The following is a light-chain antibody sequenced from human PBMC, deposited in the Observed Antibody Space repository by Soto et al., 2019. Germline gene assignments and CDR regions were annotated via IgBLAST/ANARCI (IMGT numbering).Light chain of an antibody. Sequence: DIQMTQSPSALSASVGGEITITCRANQSISSWLAWYQQQPGKAPSLLIYRASTLESGVPSRFSGSGSGTEFSLTISGLQPDDFATYYCQQYKTYSFGGGTKVDIK. V-gene: IGKV1-5*03. J-gene: IGKJ4*01. CDR1: QSISSW. CDR3: QQYKTYS. CDR2: RAS.